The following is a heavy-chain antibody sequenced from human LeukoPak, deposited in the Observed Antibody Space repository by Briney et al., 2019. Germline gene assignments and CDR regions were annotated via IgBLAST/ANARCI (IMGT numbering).Heavy chain of an antibody. CDR2: INPNSGGT. D-gene: IGHD3-3*01. Sequence: ASVKVSCKASGYTFTGYYMHWVRQAPGQGLEWMGRINPNSGGTNYAQKFQGRVTMTRDTSISTAYMELSRPRSDDTAVYYCARVGPPDDFWSGYYVAAFDIWGQGTMVTVSS. CDR1: GYTFTGYY. CDR3: ARVGPPDDFWSGYYVAAFDI. J-gene: IGHJ3*02. V-gene: IGHV1-2*06.